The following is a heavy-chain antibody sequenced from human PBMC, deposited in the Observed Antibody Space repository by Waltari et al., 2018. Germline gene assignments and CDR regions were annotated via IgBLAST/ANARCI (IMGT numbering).Heavy chain of an antibody. V-gene: IGHV3-9*01. CDR2: INLSGGSV. CDR1: GFTLENCA. J-gene: IGHJ4*02. Sequence: EVQLVESGGGLVQPGRSLVVSCAASGFTLENCALYMVRQIPGKGLEWVSGINLSGGSVGYADFTEVRFTISRDNAKNSLYLEMNNLRAEDTALFYCAKGSSHDFGDFGQSFDYWGQGTLVTVSS. CDR3: AKGSSHDFGDFGQSFDY. D-gene: IGHD4-17*01.